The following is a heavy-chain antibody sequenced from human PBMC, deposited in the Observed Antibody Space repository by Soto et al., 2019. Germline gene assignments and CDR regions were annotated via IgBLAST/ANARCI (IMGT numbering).Heavy chain of an antibody. D-gene: IGHD6-13*01. J-gene: IGHJ6*02. CDR2: ISAYNGNT. CDR1: GYTFTGYY. Sequence: ASVKVSCKASGYTFTGYYMHWVRQAPGQGLEWMGWISAYNGNTNYAQKLQGRVTMTTDTSTSTAYMELRSLRSDDTAVYYCARVTAAAGTRGVDVWGQGTTVTVSS. CDR3: ARVTAAAGTRGVDV. V-gene: IGHV1-18*04.